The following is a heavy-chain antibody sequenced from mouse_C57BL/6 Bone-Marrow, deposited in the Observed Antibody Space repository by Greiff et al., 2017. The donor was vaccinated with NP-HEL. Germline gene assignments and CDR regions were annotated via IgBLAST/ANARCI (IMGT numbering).Heavy chain of an antibody. V-gene: IGHV5-15*04. CDR3: ARRGAITTVVATRYFDV. Sequence: EVQGVESGGGLVQPGGSLKLSCAASGFTFSDYGMAWVRQAPRKGPEWVAFISNLAYSIYYADTVTGRFTISRENAKNTLYLEMSSLRSEDTAMYYWARRGAITTVVATRYFDVWGTGTTVTVSS. CDR1: GFTFSDYG. D-gene: IGHD1-1*01. CDR2: ISNLAYSI. J-gene: IGHJ1*03.